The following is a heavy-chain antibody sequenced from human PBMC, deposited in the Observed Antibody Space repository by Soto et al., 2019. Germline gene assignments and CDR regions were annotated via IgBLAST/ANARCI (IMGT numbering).Heavy chain of an antibody. V-gene: IGHV4-30-4*01. D-gene: IGHD3-9*01. J-gene: IGHJ6*02. CDR2: IYYSGST. CDR3: ARDHYVYDILTGYGYYYGMDV. CDR1: GGSISSGDYY. Sequence: SEILSLTCTVSGGSISSGDYYWSWIRQPPGKGLEWIGYIYYSGSTYYNPSLKSRVTISVDTSKNQFSLKLSSVTAADTAVYYCARDHYVYDILTGYGYYYGMDVWGQGTTVTVSS.